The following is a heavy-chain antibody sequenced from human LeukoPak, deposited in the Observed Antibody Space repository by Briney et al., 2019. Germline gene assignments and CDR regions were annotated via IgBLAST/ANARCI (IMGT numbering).Heavy chain of an antibody. CDR3: ARALVGATDFDY. D-gene: IGHD1-26*01. J-gene: IGHJ4*02. Sequence: GGSLRLSCAASGFTFSTSAMNWVRQAPGKGLEWVSSISSSSSYIYYADSVKGRFTISRDNAKNSLYLQMNSLRAEDTAVYYCARALVGATDFDYWGQGTLVTVSS. CDR1: GFTFSTSA. V-gene: IGHV3-21*01. CDR2: ISSSSSYI.